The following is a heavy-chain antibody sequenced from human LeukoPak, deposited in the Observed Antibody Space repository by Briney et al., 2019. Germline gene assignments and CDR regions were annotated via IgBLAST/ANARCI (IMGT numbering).Heavy chain of an antibody. J-gene: IGHJ4*02. D-gene: IGHD6-19*01. Sequence: SETLSLTCTDSGGSISSSSYYWGWIRQPPGKGLEWIGSIYYSGSTYYNPSLKSRVTISVDTSKNQFSLKLSSVTAADTAVYYCARRGQWLTFDYWGQGTLVTVSS. CDR3: ARRGQWLTFDY. CDR2: IYYSGST. CDR1: GGSISSSSYY. V-gene: IGHV4-39*01.